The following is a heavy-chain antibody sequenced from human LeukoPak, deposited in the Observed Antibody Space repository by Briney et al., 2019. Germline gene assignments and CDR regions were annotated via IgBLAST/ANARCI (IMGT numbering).Heavy chain of an antibody. D-gene: IGHD3-16*02. J-gene: IGHJ3*02. CDR3: ARDSMGGIKKAFDI. CDR1: GFTFRSYW. V-gene: IGHV3-7*01. CDR2: IKQDGGEK. Sequence: GGSLRLSCAASGFTFRSYWMSWVRQAPGKGLEWVANIKQDGGEKYYVDSVRGRFTISRDNAKNSLYLQMSSLRAEDTAVYYCARDSMGGIKKAFDIWGQGTMVTVSS.